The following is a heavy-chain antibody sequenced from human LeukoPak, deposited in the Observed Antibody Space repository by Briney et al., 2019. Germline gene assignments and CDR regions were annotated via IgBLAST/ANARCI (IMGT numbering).Heavy chain of an antibody. D-gene: IGHD7-27*01. V-gene: IGHV3-30*11. Sequence: GGTPSLSCAASGLAAWGIYPSSVRQAPGEGVERVVVVSYDGSSTYYADSVKGRFPISRDNSKNTLYLHMNSLRSDDTAVYYCTKAQLPRHELGNFYFDYWGQGTLV. CDR3: TKAQLPRHELGNFYFDY. CDR2: VSYDGSST. J-gene: IGHJ4*02. CDR1: GLAAWGIY.